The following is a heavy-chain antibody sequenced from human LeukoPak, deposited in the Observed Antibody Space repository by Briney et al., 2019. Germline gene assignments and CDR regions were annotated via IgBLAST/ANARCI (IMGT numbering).Heavy chain of an antibody. CDR2: ISSSSSYI. Sequence: PGRSLRLSCAASGFTFSSYSMNWVRQAPEKGLEWVSSISSSSSYIYYAESVKGRFTTSRDKAKNSMYLQMNSLRAEDTAVYYCARDYDSSSWYEGSWFDAWGQGTLVTVSS. V-gene: IGHV3-21*01. CDR1: GFTFSSYS. J-gene: IGHJ5*02. CDR3: ARDYDSSSWYEGSWFDA. D-gene: IGHD6-13*01.